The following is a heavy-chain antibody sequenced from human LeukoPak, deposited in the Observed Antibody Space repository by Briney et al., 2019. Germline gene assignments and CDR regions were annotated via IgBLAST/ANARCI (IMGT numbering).Heavy chain of an antibody. Sequence: GRSLRLSCAASGFTFSSYGMHWVRQTPGKGLEWVAVISYDGSNKYYADSVKGRFTISRDNSKNTLYLQMNSLRAEDTAVYYCAKDPGTVTTDYYYGMDVWGKGTTVTVSS. V-gene: IGHV3-30*18. CDR1: GFTFSSYG. CDR3: AKDPGTVTTDYYYGMDV. D-gene: IGHD4-17*01. CDR2: ISYDGSNK. J-gene: IGHJ6*04.